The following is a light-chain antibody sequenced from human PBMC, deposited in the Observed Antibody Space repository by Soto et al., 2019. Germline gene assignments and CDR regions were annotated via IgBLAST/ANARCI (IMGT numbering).Light chain of an antibody. CDR3: QQYSNWPLT. V-gene: IGKV3-20*01. J-gene: IGKJ4*01. CDR1: QSVSSNF. CDR2: GAA. Sequence: EIVLTQSPGTLSLSPGERATLSCRASQSVSSNFLAWYQQRPGQAPRLLIYGAANRVTGIPDRFSGSGSGTDFTLTISRLEPEDFAVYYCQQYSNWPLTFGGGTKVEIK.